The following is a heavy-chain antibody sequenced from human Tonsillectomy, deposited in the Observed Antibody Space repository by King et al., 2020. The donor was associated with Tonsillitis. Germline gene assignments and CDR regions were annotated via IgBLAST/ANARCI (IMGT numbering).Heavy chain of an antibody. V-gene: IGHV4-39*01. J-gene: IGHJ4*02. Sequence: QLQESGPGLVKPSETLSLTCTVSGGSISSSSYYWGWIRQPPGKGLGWIGSIYYSGSTYYNPSLQSRVTISVDTSKNQFSLKLSSVTAADTAVYYCARWPDYWGQGTLVTVSS. CDR1: GGSISSSSYY. CDR2: IYYSGST. CDR3: ARWPDY. D-gene: IGHD5-12*01.